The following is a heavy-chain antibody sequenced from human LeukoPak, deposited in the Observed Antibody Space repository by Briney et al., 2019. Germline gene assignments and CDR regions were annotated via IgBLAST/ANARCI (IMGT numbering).Heavy chain of an antibody. J-gene: IGHJ3*01. D-gene: IGHD3-16*01. Sequence: GGSLRLSCAASGFIFSTYWMTWVRQAPGKGLEWVANMKGDGSEMHYEDSVKGRFTISRDNTKSSLYLQMNSLRAEDTAVYYCARPAYTAAYDLWGQGTMVTVSS. CDR1: GFIFSTYW. V-gene: IGHV3-7*01. CDR2: MKGDGSEM. CDR3: ARPAYTAAYDL.